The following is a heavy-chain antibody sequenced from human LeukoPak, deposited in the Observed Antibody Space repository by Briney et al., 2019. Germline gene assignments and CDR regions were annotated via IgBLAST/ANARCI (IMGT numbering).Heavy chain of an antibody. CDR1: GFTFSSYS. CDR3: ARHYYDSSGYSGDYYYYGMDV. Sequence: PGGSLSLSCAVSGFTFSSYSMNWVRQAPGKGLEWVSSISSSSSYIYYADSVKGRFTISRDNAKNSLYLQMNSLRAEDTAVYYCARHYYDSSGYSGDYYYYGMDVWGQGTTVTVSS. V-gene: IGHV3-21*01. J-gene: IGHJ6*02. D-gene: IGHD3-22*01. CDR2: ISSSSSYI.